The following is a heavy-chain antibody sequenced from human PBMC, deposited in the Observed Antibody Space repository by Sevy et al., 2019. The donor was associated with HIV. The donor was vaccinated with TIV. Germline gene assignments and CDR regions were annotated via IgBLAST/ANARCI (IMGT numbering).Heavy chain of an antibody. D-gene: IGHD2-2*01. J-gene: IGHJ4*02. V-gene: IGHV1-18*01. CDR3: ARDTPQGVVILPPAMREGIDF. CDR1: GYTFAIYG. CDR2: ISPYTGNK. Sequence: ASVKVSCKASGYTFAIYGVSWVRQAPGQGLEWMGWISPYTGNKNYAQRFQARVTMTTDTSTSTAYLELRNLRSDDTAAYYCARDTPQGVVILPPAMREGIDFWGQGTLVTVSS.